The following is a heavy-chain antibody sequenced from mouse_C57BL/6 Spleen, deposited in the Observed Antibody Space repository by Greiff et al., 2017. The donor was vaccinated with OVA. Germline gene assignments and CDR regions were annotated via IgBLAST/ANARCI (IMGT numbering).Heavy chain of an antibody. J-gene: IGHJ4*01. Sequence: QVTLQVSGPGLLQPSPTLSLSCSSSGFSLSTSYMGIGWLRQPSGKGLEWLAHTWWNDDKYYNPSLKSRLTISNDTSNNQVFLKSTGVDTADTATYYCAQKGNAMDYWGQGTSVTVSS. CDR2: TWWNDDK. V-gene: IGHV8-5*01. CDR1: GFSLSTSYMG. CDR3: AQKGNAMDY.